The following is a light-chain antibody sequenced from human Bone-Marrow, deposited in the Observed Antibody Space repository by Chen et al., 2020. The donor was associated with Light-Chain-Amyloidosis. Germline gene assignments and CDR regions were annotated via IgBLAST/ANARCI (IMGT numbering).Light chain of an antibody. J-gene: IGKJ4*01. Sequence: DIQMTQSPSSLAASVGDRVTITCRASQSISSYLNWYQLKSGSAPKPLIYATSSLQSGVPPRFSGSGSGTDFTLTISSLQPEDFATYYCQQSYSSPLTFGGGIKVEI. CDR2: ATS. V-gene: IGKV1-39*01. CDR3: QQSYSSPLT. CDR1: QSISSY.